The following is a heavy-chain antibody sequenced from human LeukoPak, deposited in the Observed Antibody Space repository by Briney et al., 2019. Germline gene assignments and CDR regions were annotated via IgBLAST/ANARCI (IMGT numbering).Heavy chain of an antibody. V-gene: IGHV4-61*02. CDR1: GGSISSGSYY. J-gene: IGHJ6*03. Sequence: SQTLSLTCTVSGGSISSGSYYWSWIRQPAGKGLEWIGRIYTSGSTNYNPSLKSRVTMSVDTSKNQFSLKLSSVTAADTAVYYCARGGSRFGELLPYYYYYMDVWGKGTTVTISS. D-gene: IGHD3-10*01. CDR3: ARGGSRFGELLPYYYYYMDV. CDR2: IYTSGST.